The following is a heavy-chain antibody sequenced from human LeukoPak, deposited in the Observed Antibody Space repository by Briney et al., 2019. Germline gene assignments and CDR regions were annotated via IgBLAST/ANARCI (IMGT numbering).Heavy chain of an antibody. D-gene: IGHD3-9*01. CDR1: GGTFSSYA. V-gene: IGHV1-69*05. CDR2: IIPIFGTA. CDR3: ARGRTYYDILTADYDAFDI. Sequence: SVKVSCKASGGTFSSYAISWVRQAPGQGLEWMGGIIPIFGTANYAQKLQGRVTMTTDTSTSTAYMELRSLRSDDTAVYYCARGRTYYDILTADYDAFDIWGQGTMVTVSS. J-gene: IGHJ3*02.